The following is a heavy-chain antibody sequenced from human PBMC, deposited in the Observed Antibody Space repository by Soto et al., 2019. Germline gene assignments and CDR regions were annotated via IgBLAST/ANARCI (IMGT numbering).Heavy chain of an antibody. Sequence: PSEILSLTCTVSGGSISSSSYYWGWIRQPPGKGLEWIGSIYYSGSTYYNPSLKSRVTISVDASKNQFSLKLSSVTAADTAVYYCARLYGSGSYYYYYMDVWGKGTTVTVSS. CDR3: ARLYGSGSYYYYYMDV. D-gene: IGHD3-10*01. V-gene: IGHV4-39*01. CDR2: IYYSGST. CDR1: GGSISSSSYY. J-gene: IGHJ6*03.